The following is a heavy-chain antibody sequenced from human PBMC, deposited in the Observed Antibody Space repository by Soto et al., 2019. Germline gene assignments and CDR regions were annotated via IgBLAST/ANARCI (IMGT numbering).Heavy chain of an antibody. CDR2: INPSGGST. CDR3: ARACHFWSGQHMDGYYYGMDV. V-gene: IGHV1-46*01. CDR1: GYTFTSYY. D-gene: IGHD3-3*02. Sequence: ASVKVSCKASGYTFTSYYMHWVRQAPGQGLEWMGIINPSGGSTSYAQKFQGRVTMTRDTSTSTVYMELSSLRSEDTAVYYCARACHFWSGQHMDGYYYGMDVWGQGTTVTVSS. J-gene: IGHJ6*02.